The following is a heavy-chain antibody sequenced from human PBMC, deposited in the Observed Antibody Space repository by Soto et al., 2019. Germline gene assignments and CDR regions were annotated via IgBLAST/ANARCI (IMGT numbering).Heavy chain of an antibody. J-gene: IGHJ4*02. D-gene: IGHD5-18*01. CDR2: IYYSGST. V-gene: IGHV4-59*08. CDR3: ARHRYSYGVYYFDY. CDR1: DGSSGSYY. Sequence: SDTYTVADGSSGSYYWSWIRKNPGKGLEWIGYIYYSGSTNYNPSLTSRVTISVDTSKNQFSLKLSSVTAADTAVYYCARHRYSYGVYYFDYWGQGTLVTVSS.